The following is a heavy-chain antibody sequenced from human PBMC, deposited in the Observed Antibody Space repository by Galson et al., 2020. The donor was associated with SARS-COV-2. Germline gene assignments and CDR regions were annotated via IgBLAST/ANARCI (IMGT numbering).Heavy chain of an antibody. J-gene: IGHJ5*02. CDR2: INPSGGST. CDR3: ARSTYYYDSSGYSNRYNWFDP. D-gene: IGHD3-22*01. V-gene: IGHV1-46*01. CDR1: GYTFTSYY. Sequence: ASVKVSCKASGYTFTSYYMHWVRQAPGQGLEWMGIINPSGGSTSYAQKFQGRVTMTRDTSTSTVYMELSSLRSEDTTVYYCARSTYYYDSSGYSNRYNWFDPWGQGTLVTVSS.